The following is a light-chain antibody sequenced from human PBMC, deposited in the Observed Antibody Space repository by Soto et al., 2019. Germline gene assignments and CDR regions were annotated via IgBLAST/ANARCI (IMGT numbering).Light chain of an antibody. J-gene: IGLJ1*01. CDR1: SSDVGGYNY. Sequence: QSVLTQPASVSGSPGQSITISCTGTSSDVGGYNYVSWYRQQAGKAPKLIIHEVSNQPSGVSNRFSGSKSGNTASLTISGLQAEDEADYYCDSYTSSRAYVFGIGTKVTVL. CDR3: DSYTSSRAYV. CDR2: EVS. V-gene: IGLV2-14*01.